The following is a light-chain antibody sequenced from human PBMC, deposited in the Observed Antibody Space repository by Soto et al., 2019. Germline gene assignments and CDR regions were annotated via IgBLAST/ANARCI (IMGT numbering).Light chain of an antibody. Sequence: DIQMTQSPSSVSASVGDRVTITCRASQGISKWLAWYHKKPGRAPKLLIYAASSLQSGVPVRFSGSGSGTDFTLSISSLEPEDVATYFCQQLDSFPLTFGQGARLEI. V-gene: IGKV1-12*01. CDR1: QGISKW. CDR3: QQLDSFPLT. CDR2: AAS. J-gene: IGKJ5*01.